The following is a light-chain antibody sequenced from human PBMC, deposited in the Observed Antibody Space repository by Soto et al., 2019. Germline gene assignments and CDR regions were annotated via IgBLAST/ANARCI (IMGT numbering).Light chain of an antibody. CDR1: QSVTSY. Sequence: VLTQSPATLSLSPGERATLSCRASQSVTSYLAWYQQRPGQAPRLLIYDASNRATGIPARFSGSGSGTDFTLTISSLEPEDFAVYYCQQRVSWPLTFGGGTKV. CDR2: DAS. J-gene: IGKJ4*01. CDR3: QQRVSWPLT. V-gene: IGKV3-11*01.